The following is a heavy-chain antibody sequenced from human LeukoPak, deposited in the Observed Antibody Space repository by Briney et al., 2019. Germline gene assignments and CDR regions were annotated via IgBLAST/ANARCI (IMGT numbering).Heavy chain of an antibody. Sequence: SETLSLTCTVSGDSFSYFYWSWIRQPPGKGLEWIGYIYNSGSTNYNPSLKSRVTISLDTSKNQFSLKLSSVTAADTAVYYCARLHYGGNYGYYYYYMDVWGKGTTVTISS. CDR3: ARLHYGGNYGYYYYYMDV. V-gene: IGHV4-59*01. CDR1: GDSFSYFY. J-gene: IGHJ6*03. D-gene: IGHD4-23*01. CDR2: IYNSGST.